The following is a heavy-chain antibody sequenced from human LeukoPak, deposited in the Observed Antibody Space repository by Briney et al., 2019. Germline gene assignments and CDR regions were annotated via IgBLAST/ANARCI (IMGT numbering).Heavy chain of an antibody. D-gene: IGHD6-19*01. V-gene: IGHV4-59*08. J-gene: IGHJ4*02. Sequence: PSETLSLTCTVSGGSITSYYWSWIRQPPGKGQEWIGHIFYSGSTKYNPSLKSRVTISVDTSKNQFSLKLSSVTAADTAVYYCARRSSSLFYFDYRGQGTLVTVSS. CDR3: ARRSSSLFYFDY. CDR1: GGSITSYY. CDR2: IFYSGST.